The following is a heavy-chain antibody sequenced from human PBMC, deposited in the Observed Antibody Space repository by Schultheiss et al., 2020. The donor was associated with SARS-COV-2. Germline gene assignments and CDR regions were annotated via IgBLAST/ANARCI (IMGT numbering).Heavy chain of an antibody. CDR1: GGSISSSNW. J-gene: IGHJ6*03. Sequence: SETLSLTCAVSGGSISSSNWWSWVRQPPGKGLEWIGTGSKSGITHYNPSLKSRVTISVDTSKNQFSLKLSSVTAADTAVYYCARAFIHGTKTNYYYYMDVWGKGTTVTVSS. CDR3: ARAFIHGTKTNYYYYMDV. V-gene: IGHV4-4*02. CDR2: GSKSGIT. D-gene: IGHD1-7*01.